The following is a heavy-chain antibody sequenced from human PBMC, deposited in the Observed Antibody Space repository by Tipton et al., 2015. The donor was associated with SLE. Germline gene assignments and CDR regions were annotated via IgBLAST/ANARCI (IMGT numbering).Heavy chain of an antibody. CDR3: ARVRGGSSRYVDL. V-gene: IGHV5-51*03. J-gene: IGHJ2*01. D-gene: IGHD3-10*01. CDR1: GNSFTNYW. Sequence: QSGAEVKKPGESLKISCKGSGNSFTNYWIGWVRQMPGKGLEWMGIIYPGDSDTRYSPSFQGQVTISVDKSIDTAYLEWSSLKASDTAMYYCARVRGGSSRYVDLWGRGALVTVSS. CDR2: IYPGDSDT.